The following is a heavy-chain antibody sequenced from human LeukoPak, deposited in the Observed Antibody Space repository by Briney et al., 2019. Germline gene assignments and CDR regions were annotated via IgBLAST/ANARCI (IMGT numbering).Heavy chain of an antibody. Sequence: VKVSCKASGYTFTGYYMHWVRKAPGQGLEWMGGIIPIFSATNYAQRFQGRLTITADESTSTAYMEMSSLRSEDTALYYCASGIASHGTGNNYHFYHMDVWGKGTTVTISS. J-gene: IGHJ6*03. CDR2: IIPIFSAT. CDR3: ASGIASHGTGNNYHFYHMDV. D-gene: IGHD6-13*01. V-gene: IGHV1-69*13. CDR1: GYTFTGYY.